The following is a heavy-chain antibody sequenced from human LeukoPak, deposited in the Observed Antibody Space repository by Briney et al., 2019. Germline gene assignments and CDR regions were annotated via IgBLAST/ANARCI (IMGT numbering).Heavy chain of an antibody. J-gene: IGHJ5*02. Sequence: SETLSLTCTVSGGSISSYYWSWIRQPPGKGLERIGYIYYSGSTNYNPSLKSRVTISVDTSKNQFSLKLSSVTAADTAVYYCARRTLCCGERFDPWGQGTLVTVSS. CDR3: ARRTLCCGERFDP. D-gene: IGHD3-16*01. CDR2: IYYSGST. CDR1: GGSISSYY. V-gene: IGHV4-59*08.